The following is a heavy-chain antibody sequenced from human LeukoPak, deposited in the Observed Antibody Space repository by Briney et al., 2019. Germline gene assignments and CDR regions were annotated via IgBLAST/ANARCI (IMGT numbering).Heavy chain of an antibody. D-gene: IGHD3-10*01. CDR2: MNSGGST. CDR1: GFTVRSNY. CDR3: ARDLYYYGSGSDNFLYY. Sequence: GGSLRLSCAASGFTVRSNYMNWVRQAPGQGLEWVSVMNSGGSTHYADSVKGRFTISRDNSKNTLYLQMNSLRAEDTAVYYCARDLYYYGSGSDNFLYYWGQGTLVTVAS. V-gene: IGHV3-53*01. J-gene: IGHJ4*02.